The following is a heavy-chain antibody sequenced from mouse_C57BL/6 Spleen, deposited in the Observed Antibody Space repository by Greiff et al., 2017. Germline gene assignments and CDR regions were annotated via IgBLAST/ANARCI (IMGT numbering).Heavy chain of an antibody. CDR2: INPSSGYT. CDR3: ARLGEYDWFAY. D-gene: IGHD2-14*01. Sequence: QVHVKQTGAELAKPGASVKLSCKASGYTFTSYWMHWVKQRPGQGLEWIGYINPSSGYTKYNQKFKDKATLTAAKSSSTAYVQRNGLTYADSAVYYCARLGEYDWFAYWGQGTLVTVSA. J-gene: IGHJ3*01. CDR1: GYTFTSYW. V-gene: IGHV1-7*01.